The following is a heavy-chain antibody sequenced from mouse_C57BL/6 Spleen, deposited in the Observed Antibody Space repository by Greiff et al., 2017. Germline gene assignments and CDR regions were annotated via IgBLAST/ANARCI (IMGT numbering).Heavy chain of an antibody. V-gene: IGHV1-52*01. CDR2: IDPSDSET. Sequence: QVHVKQPGAELVRPGSSVKLSCKASGYTFTSYWMHWVKQRPIQGLEWIGNIDPSDSETHYNQKFKDKATLTVDKSSITAFMQLSSLTSEDSAVYYCARSGPSDYWGQGTTLTVSS. D-gene: IGHD3-1*01. CDR1: GYTFTSYW. CDR3: ARSGPSDY. J-gene: IGHJ2*01.